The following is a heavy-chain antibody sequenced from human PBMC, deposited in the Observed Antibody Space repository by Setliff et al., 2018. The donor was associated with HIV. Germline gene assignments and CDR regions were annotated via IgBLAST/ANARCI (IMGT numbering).Heavy chain of an antibody. J-gene: IGHJ6*03. CDR3: AKTTPSSIRSPYYYYMDV. Sequence: ASVKVSCKASGYTFTGYHIHWVRQAPGRGLEWMGWINPNIGGTNSAQKFQGRVTMTRDTSISTVYMELSTLRAEDTAVYYCAKTTPSSIRSPYYYYMDVWGKGTTVTVSS. CDR2: INPNIGGT. D-gene: IGHD6-13*01. CDR1: GYTFTGYH. V-gene: IGHV1-2*02.